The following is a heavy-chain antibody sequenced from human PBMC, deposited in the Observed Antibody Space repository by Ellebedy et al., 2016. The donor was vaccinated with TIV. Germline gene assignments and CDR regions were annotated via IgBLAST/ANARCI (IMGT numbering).Heavy chain of an antibody. CDR2: ISYDGSNK. V-gene: IGHV3-30-3*01. CDR1: GFTFSSYA. J-gene: IGHJ4*02. Sequence: GESLKISXAASGFTFSSYAMHWVRQAPGKGLEWVAVISYDGSNKYYADSVKGRFTISRDNSKNTLYLQMNSLRAEDTAVYYCARDRADGDPYYFDYWGQGTLVTVSS. CDR3: ARDRADGDPYYFDY. D-gene: IGHD4-17*01.